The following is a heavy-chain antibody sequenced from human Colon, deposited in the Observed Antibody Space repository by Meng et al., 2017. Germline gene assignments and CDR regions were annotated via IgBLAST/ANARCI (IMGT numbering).Heavy chain of an antibody. CDR3: ARSVRLGVAGKSGAY. CDR1: GGSFSGYS. V-gene: IGHV4-34*01. Sequence: QGTTQQWGAGLLKPSEPLSLTCAVYGGSFSGYSWSWIRQPPGKGLEWIGEINHTGNTSYNPSLKSRLTISVDTSKNQFFLNLSSVTAADTALYYCARSVRLGVAGKSGAYWGQGTLVTVSS. D-gene: IGHD6-19*01. J-gene: IGHJ4*02. CDR2: INHTGNT.